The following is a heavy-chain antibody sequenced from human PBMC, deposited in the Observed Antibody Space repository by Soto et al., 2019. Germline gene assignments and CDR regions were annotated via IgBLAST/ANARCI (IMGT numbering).Heavy chain of an antibody. CDR3: ARDQGHSSSSTYGMDV. D-gene: IGHD6-6*01. V-gene: IGHV3-11*06. CDR2: ISTRSSYT. Sequence: QVQLVESGGGLVKPGGTLRLSCAASRFTFSDYYMSWIRQAPGKGLEWVAYISTRSSYTNYADSVRGRFTISRDNAKNPVYRQMNSLRAEDTAVYFCARDQGHSSSSTYGMDVWGQGTTVTVSS. CDR1: RFTFSDYY. J-gene: IGHJ6*02.